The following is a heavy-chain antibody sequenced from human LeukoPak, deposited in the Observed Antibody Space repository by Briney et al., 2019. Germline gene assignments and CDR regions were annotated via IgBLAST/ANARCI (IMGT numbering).Heavy chain of an antibody. D-gene: IGHD3-10*01. CDR1: GYTFTRYG. Sequence: GASVKVSCKASGYTFTRYGISWVRQAPGQGLEWMGWISAYNGNTNYAQKLQGRVTMTTDTSTSTAYMELRSLRSDDTAVYYCARDHRSSGSSSGDYWGQGTLVTVSS. CDR2: ISAYNGNT. CDR3: ARDHRSSGSSSGDY. J-gene: IGHJ4*02. V-gene: IGHV1-18*01.